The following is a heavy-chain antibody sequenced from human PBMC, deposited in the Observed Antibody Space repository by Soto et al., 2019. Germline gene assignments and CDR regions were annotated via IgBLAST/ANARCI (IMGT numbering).Heavy chain of an antibody. J-gene: IGHJ4*02. Sequence: PGGSLRLSCAASGFTFSSYWMSWVRQAPGKGLEWVANINDSGSEKYYVDSVKGRFTISRDNAKNTLYLQMNSLRAEDTAVYYCAKEFSDGETTFDYWGQGTLVTVSS. CDR1: GFTFSSYW. CDR3: AKEFSDGETTFDY. V-gene: IGHV3-7*03. CDR2: INDSGSEK. D-gene: IGHD4-17*01.